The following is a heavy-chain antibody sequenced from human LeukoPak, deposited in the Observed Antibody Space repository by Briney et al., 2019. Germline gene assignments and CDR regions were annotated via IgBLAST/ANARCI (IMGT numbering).Heavy chain of an antibody. V-gene: IGHV1-69*01. CDR2: IIPMFGTA. D-gene: IGHD5-24*01. CDR1: GGTFSSYA. Sequence: ASVNVSCKASGGTFSSYAISWVRQAPGQGLEWMGGIIPMFGTANYAQKFQGRVTITADESTSTAYMELSSLRSEDTAVYYCARVSTAMATSARGYFDYWGQGTLVTVSS. CDR3: ARVSTAMATSARGYFDY. J-gene: IGHJ4*02.